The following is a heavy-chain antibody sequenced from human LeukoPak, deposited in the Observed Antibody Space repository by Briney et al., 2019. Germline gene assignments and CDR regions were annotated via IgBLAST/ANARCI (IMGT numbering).Heavy chain of an antibody. J-gene: IGHJ4*02. CDR2: IKQDGSEK. D-gene: IGHD6-19*01. V-gene: IGHV3-7*01. CDR1: GFRFTDYS. Sequence: PGGSLRLSCAASGFRFTDYSMSWVRQAPGQGLEWVANIKQDGSEKYYVDSVKGRFTISRDNAKNSLFLQMNSLRAEGTAVYYCARGPAAGNLLGYWGQGTLVTVSS. CDR3: ARGPAAGNLLGY.